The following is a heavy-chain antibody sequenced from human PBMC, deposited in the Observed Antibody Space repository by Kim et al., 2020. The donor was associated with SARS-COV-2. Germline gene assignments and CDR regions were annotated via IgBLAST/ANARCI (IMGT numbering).Heavy chain of an antibody. CDR1: GGSVSSGSYY. CDR3: ARESSTAWLQHYYGMDV. Sequence: SETLSLTCTVSGGSVSSGSYYWSWIRQPPGKGLEWIGYIYYSGSTNYNPSLKSRVTISVDTSKNQFSLKLSSVTAADTAVYYCARESSTAWLQHYYGMDVWGQETTVTVSS. J-gene: IGHJ6*02. V-gene: IGHV4-61*01. CDR2: IYYSGST. D-gene: IGHD5-12*01.